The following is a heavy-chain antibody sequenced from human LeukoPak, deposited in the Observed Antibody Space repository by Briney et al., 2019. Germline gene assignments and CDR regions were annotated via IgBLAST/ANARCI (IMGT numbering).Heavy chain of an antibody. J-gene: IGHJ4*02. Sequence: AGGSLRLSCAASAFTFSNYAMSWVRQAPGKGLEWVSAISGSGASTYYADSVKGRFTISRDKSQNTLYLQMNSLRAEDTAVYYCAKGSSVYVMYYFDNWGQGTLATVSS. V-gene: IGHV3-23*01. CDR1: AFTFSNYA. CDR3: AKGSSVYVMYYFDN. CDR2: ISGSGAST. D-gene: IGHD3-22*01.